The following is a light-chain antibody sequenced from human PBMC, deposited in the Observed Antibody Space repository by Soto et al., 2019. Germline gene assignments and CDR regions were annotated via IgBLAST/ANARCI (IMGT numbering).Light chain of an antibody. CDR2: GAS. J-gene: IGKJ3*01. V-gene: IGKV3-15*01. CDR3: QQYDKWPLT. Sequence: EIVMTQSPATLSVSPGERASLSCRASQSISTNLVWYQQKPGQAPRLLIYGASTRATGIPARFSGSGSGTEFTLTISSPQSEDFAVYYCQQYDKWPLTFGPGTKVDIK. CDR1: QSISTN.